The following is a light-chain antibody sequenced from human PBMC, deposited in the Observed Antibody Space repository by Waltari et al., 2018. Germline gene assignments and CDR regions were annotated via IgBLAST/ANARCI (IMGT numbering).Light chain of an antibody. CDR1: VLAKKKY. CDR3: YSAADNNLGV. Sequence: SYELTQPSSVSVSPGQTATITCSGDVLAKKKYSRWFQQKPGQAPVLVIYKDNERPSGITERFSGSSSGTTVTLTISGAQVEDEADYYCYSAADNNLGVFGGGTKLTVL. CDR2: KDN. J-gene: IGLJ3*02. V-gene: IGLV3-27*01.